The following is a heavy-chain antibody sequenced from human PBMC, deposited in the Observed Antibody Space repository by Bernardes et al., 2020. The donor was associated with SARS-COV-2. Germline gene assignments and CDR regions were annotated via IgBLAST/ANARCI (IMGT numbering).Heavy chain of an antibody. CDR1: GGSISSGGYY. J-gene: IGHJ4*02. Sequence: SETLSLTCTVSGGSISSGGYYWSWIRQHPGKGLEWIGYIYYSGSTYYNPSLKSRVTISVDTSKNQFSLKLSSVTAADTAVYYCARVMITFGGVIVGVDYWGQGTLVTVSS. CDR2: IYYSGST. CDR3: ARVMITFGGVIVGVDY. D-gene: IGHD3-16*02. V-gene: IGHV4-31*03.